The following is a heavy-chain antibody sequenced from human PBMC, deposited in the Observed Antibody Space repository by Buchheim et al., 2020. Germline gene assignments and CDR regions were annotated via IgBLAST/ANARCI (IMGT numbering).Heavy chain of an antibody. D-gene: IGHD3-10*01. CDR2: ISGSGDNT. CDR1: GFTLNTYA. J-gene: IGHJ5*02. Sequence: EVQLLESGGGLVQPGGSLRLSCAASGFTLNTYAMSWVRQAPGKGLEWVSSISGSGDNTYYADSVKGRFNDARDKSKNTLYVQMNSLRAEDTAIYYCAKDKDGSGSHSFNWFDPWGQGTL. V-gene: IGHV3-23*01. CDR3: AKDKDGSGSHSFNWFDP.